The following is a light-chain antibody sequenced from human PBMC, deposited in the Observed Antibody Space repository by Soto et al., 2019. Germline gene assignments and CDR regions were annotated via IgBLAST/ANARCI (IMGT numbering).Light chain of an antibody. Sequence: EIVLTQSPGTLSLSPGERATLSCRASQSVSSSYLAWYQQKPGQAPRLLIYGASSRATGIPDRFSGSGSGTDFTLTISRLEPEDFAVYYCQQYGSSPAFGGGTKVKIK. V-gene: IGKV3-20*01. CDR3: QQYGSSPA. CDR2: GAS. CDR1: QSVSSSY. J-gene: IGKJ4*01.